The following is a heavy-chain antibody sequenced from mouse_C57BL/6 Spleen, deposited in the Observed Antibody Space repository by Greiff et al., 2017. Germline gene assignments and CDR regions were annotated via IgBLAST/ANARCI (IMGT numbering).Heavy chain of an antibody. V-gene: IGHV1-53*01. CDR1: GYTFTSYW. CDR2: INPSNGGT. D-gene: IGHD2-2*01. Sequence: VQLQQSGTELVKPGASVKLSCKASGYTFTSYWMHWVKQRPGQGLEWIGNINPSNGGTNYNEKFKSKATLTVDKSSSTAYMQLSSLTSEDSAVYYCARAYGYDYYAMDYWGQGTSVTVSS. CDR3: ARAYGYDYYAMDY. J-gene: IGHJ4*01.